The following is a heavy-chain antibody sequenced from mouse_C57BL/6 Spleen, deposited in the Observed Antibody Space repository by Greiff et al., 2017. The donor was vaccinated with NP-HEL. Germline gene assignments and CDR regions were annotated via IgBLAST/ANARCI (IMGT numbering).Heavy chain of an antibody. V-gene: IGHV1-63*01. J-gene: IGHJ1*03. D-gene: IGHD1-1*01. CDR3: NYGSSYGYFDV. CDR1: GYTFTNYW. CDR2: IYPGGGYT. Sequence: VQLQQSGAELVRPGTSVKMSCKASGYTFTNYWIGWVKQRPGHGLEWIGDIYPGGGYTNYNEKFKGKATLTADKSSSTAYMQFSSLTSEDSAIYYCNYGSSYGYFDVWGTGTTVTVSS.